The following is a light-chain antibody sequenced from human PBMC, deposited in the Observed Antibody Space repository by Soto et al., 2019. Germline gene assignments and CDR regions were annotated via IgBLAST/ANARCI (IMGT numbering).Light chain of an antibody. V-gene: IGKV3-20*01. CDR3: HQYFDSVWT. CDR1: RNVISSY. Sequence: PDTLSLSLGEEATLSCSASRNVISSYLAWFQQKPGQAPSFLIYGTSIRAPGIPERLSGSGSGTDFTLTISRLEPEDFAVYFCHQYFDSVWTFGQGTKVEI. J-gene: IGKJ1*01. CDR2: GTS.